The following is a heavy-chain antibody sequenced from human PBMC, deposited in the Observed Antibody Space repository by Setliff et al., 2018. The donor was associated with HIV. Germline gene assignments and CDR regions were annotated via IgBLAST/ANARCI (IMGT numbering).Heavy chain of an antibody. V-gene: IGHV1-69*05. CDR2: IIPIFGTA. CDR1: GGTFSSYA. CDR3: ARDGYYDSSGYYTYFDY. Sequence: ASVKVSCKASGGTFSSYAISWVRQAPGQGLEWMGGIIPIFGTANYAQKFQGRVTITTDESTSTAYMELSSLRSEDTAVYYCARDGYYDSSGYYTYFDYWGQGTLVTVSS. J-gene: IGHJ4*02. D-gene: IGHD3-22*01.